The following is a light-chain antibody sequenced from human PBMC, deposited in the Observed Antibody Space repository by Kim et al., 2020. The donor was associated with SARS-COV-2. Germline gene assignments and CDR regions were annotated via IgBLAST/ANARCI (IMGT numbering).Light chain of an antibody. CDR3: AAWDGSLNVWV. CDR2: GDG. J-gene: IGLJ3*02. CDR1: KSKGGKKQ. V-gene: IGLV1-44*01. Sequence: GQRVKKSGSGRKSKGGKKQGNRYKQFQGTAAKLIIYGDGQRPAGGLDRFSGSKSGTSAALAIGGLHSDDEADYYCAAWDGSLNVWVLGGGTKLTVL.